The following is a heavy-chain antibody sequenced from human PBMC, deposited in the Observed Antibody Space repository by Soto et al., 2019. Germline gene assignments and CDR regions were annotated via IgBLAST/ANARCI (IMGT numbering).Heavy chain of an antibody. CDR1: GLAFSTYW. J-gene: IGHJ4*02. V-gene: IGHV3-7*02. CDR2: KKPEETET. CDR3: ATIGDATFHY. Sequence: EVQLVESGGGLVQPGGSLRLSCTTSGLAFSTYWMAWVRQAPGKGLEWVANKKPEETETYYADSVAGRFTISRHNAKSSLYLQMDSLRVEDTAVYYCATIGDATFHYWGQGTPVTVSS.